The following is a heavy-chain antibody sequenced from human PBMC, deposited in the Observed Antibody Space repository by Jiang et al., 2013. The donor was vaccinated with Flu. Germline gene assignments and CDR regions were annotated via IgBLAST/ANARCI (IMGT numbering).Heavy chain of an antibody. V-gene: IGHV3-74*01. J-gene: IGHJ4*02. Sequence: VQLVESGGGLIQPGGSLRLSCAASGFIFSNYWMHWVRQAPGKGLVWVSRTNEDGSNTDYADSVKGRFTISRDNAKNTLYLQMNSLRAEDTAVYYCARDLRGSSDYWGQGTLITVSS. CDR2: TNEDGSNT. CDR1: GFIFSNYW. D-gene: IGHD2-15*01. CDR3: ARDLRGSSDY.